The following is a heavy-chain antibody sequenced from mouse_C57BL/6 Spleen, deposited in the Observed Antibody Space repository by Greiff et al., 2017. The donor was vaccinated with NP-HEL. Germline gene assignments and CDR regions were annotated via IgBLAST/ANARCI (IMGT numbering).Heavy chain of an antibody. D-gene: IGHD1-1*01. V-gene: IGHV5-12*01. CDR1: GFTFSDYY. Sequence: EVKLVESGGGLVQPGGSLKLSCAASGFTFSDYYMYWVRQTPEKRLEWVAYISNGGGSTYYPDTVKGRFTISRDNAKNTLYLQMSRLKSEDTAMYYCARRGYYGSSPYYFDYWGQGTTLTVSS. CDR2: ISNGGGST. J-gene: IGHJ2*01. CDR3: ARRGYYGSSPYYFDY.